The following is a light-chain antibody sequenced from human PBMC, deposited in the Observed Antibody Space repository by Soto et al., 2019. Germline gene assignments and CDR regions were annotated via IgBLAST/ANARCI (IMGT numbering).Light chain of an antibody. Sequence: HSTVTLSLSTGTRSTLSCRASQSVSSSLAWYQQKPGQAPRLLIYDASNRATGIPARFSGSGSGTDFTLTISSLEPEDFAVYYCQQRSNCPITFGQGRRLEIK. CDR1: QSVSSS. J-gene: IGKJ5*01. V-gene: IGKV3-11*01. CDR3: QQRSNCPIT. CDR2: DAS.